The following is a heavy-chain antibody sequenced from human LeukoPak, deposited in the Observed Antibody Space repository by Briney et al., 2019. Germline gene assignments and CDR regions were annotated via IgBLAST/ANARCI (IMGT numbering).Heavy chain of an antibody. CDR3: ARGGYYYGSGRSRWFDP. J-gene: IGHJ5*02. CDR1: GGSFSGYY. D-gene: IGHD3-10*01. CDR2: INHSGST. Sequence: SETLSLTCAVYGGSFSGYYWSWIRQPPGKGLEWIGEINHSGSTNYNPSLKSRVTISVDTSKNQFSLKLSSVTAADTAVYYRARGGYYYGSGRSRWFDPWGQGTLVTVSS. V-gene: IGHV4-34*01.